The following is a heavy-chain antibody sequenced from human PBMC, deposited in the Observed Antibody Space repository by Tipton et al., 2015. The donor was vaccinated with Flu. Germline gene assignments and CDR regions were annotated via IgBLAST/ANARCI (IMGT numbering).Heavy chain of an antibody. V-gene: IGHV4-59*01. J-gene: IGHJ4*02. CDR2: IYYSGST. CDR3: ARGDCSSTSCLDY. CDR1: GGSISSYY. D-gene: IGHD2-2*01. Sequence: TLSLTCTVSGGSISSYYWSWIRQPPGKGLEWIGYIYYSGSTNYNPSLKGRVTISVDTSKNQFSLKLSPVTAADTAVYYCARGDCSSTSCLDYWGQGTLVTVSS.